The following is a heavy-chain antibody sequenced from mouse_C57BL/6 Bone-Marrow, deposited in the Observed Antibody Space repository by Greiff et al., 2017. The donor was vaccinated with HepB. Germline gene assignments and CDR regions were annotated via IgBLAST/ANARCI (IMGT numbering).Heavy chain of an antibody. D-gene: IGHD1-1*01. J-gene: IGHJ3*01. CDR1: GYTFTDYY. V-gene: IGHV1-76*01. CDR3: ARFSSYEAWFAY. Sequence: VQLQQSGAELVRPGASVKLSCKASGYTFTDYYINWVKQRPGQGLEWIARIYPGSGNTYYNEKFKGKATLTAEKSSSTAYMQLSSLTSEDSAVYFCARFSSYEAWFAYWGQVTLVTVSA. CDR2: IYPGSGNT.